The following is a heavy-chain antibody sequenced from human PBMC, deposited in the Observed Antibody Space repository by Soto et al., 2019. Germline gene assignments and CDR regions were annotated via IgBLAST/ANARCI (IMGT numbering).Heavy chain of an antibody. CDR1: GFTFSSYG. CDR2: ISYDGSNK. J-gene: IGHJ4*02. CDR3: AKVSSSWYAGFFDL. Sequence: GSLRLSCAASGFTFSSYGMHWVRQAPGKGLEWVAVISYDGSNKYYADSVKGRFTISRDNSKNTLYLQMNTLRAEDTAVYYCAKVSSSWYAGFFDLWGQGTLVTVSS. D-gene: IGHD6-13*01. V-gene: IGHV3-30*18.